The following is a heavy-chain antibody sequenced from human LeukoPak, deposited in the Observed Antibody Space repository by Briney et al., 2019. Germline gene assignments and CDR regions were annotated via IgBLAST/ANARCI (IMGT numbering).Heavy chain of an antibody. CDR3: ARDQGPWVVAATRAFQYFQH. V-gene: IGHV1-8*03. J-gene: IGHJ1*01. CDR2: MNPNSGNT. CDR1: GYTFTSYD. D-gene: IGHD2-15*01. Sequence: ASVKVSCKASGYTFTSYDINWVRQATGQGLEWMGWMNPNSGNTGYAQKFQGRVTITRNTSISTAYMELSSLRAEDTAVYYCARDQGPWVVAATRAFQYFQHWGQGTLVTVSS.